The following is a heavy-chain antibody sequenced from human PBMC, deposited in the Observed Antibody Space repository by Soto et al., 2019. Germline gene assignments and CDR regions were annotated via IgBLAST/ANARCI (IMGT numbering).Heavy chain of an antibody. J-gene: IGHJ4*02. CDR1: GRTLSSHA. CDR2: IIPIFGTA. Sequence: SVEVSLKASGRTLSSHAINRVRQAPGQGLEWMGGIIPIFGTANYAQKFQGRVTITADESTSTAYMELSSLRSEDTAVYYCARGPFVGAIDYWGQGTLVTVSS. CDR3: ARGPFVGAIDY. V-gene: IGHV1-69*13.